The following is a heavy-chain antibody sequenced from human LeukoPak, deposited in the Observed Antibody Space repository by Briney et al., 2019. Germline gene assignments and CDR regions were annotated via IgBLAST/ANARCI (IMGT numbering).Heavy chain of an antibody. V-gene: IGHV3-48*04. CDR3: ATDGAGFDT. J-gene: IGHJ5*02. Sequence: GGSLRLSCAASGFTFSSYAMSWVRQAPGKGLEWLSYINIGGTNTHYADSVKGRFTISRDNTKKSLYLQMNNLRAEDTAVYYCATDGAGFDTWGQGVLVTVSS. CDR2: INIGGTNT. CDR1: GFTFSSYA.